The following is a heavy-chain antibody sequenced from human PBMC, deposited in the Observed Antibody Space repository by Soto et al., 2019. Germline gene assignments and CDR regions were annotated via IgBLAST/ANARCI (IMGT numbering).Heavy chain of an antibody. CDR3: AGGAVHTPTWMGV. CDR2: LISAVGQA. J-gene: IGHJ1*01. CDR1: GGAFSGYT. D-gene: IGHD2-15*01. Sequence: QVQLVQSGAEMKKPGSSIKVSCKASGGAFSGYTFNWVRQAPGQGLEWMGRLISAVGQANNAQKFQGRLTITADESASTVYMDLTSLTSEDTAVYFCAGGAVHTPTWMGVWGQGTLVIVSS. V-gene: IGHV1-69*02.